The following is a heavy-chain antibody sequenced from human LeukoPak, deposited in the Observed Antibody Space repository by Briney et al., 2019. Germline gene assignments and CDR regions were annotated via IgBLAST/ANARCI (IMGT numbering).Heavy chain of an antibody. CDR1: GFTFSSYW. J-gene: IGHJ3*02. V-gene: IGHV3-7*01. CDR3: ASTIHYYDSSGYYGRTDDAFDI. D-gene: IGHD3-22*01. Sequence: GGSLRLSCAASGFTFSSYWMSWVRQAPGKGLEWVANIKQDGSEKYYVDSVKGRFTISRDNAKNSLYLQMNSLRAEDTAVYYCASTIHYYDSSGYYGRTDDAFDIWGQGTMVTVSS. CDR2: IKQDGSEK.